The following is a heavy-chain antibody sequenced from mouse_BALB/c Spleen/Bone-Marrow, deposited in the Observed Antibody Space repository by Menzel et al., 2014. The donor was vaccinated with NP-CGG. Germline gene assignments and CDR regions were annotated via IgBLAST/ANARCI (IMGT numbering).Heavy chain of an antibody. CDR2: INPSTGYT. D-gene: IGHD1-2*01. J-gene: IGHJ4*01. CDR1: GYTFTSYW. V-gene: IGHV1-7*01. Sequence: QVHVKQSGAELAKPGASVKMSCKASGYTFTSYWMHWVKQRPGQVLEWIGYINPSTGYTEYNLKFKDKATLTADKSSSTPYIQLSSLTSEDSAVYYCASPYGYEDYSAMDYWGQGTSVTVSS. CDR3: ASPYGYEDYSAMDY.